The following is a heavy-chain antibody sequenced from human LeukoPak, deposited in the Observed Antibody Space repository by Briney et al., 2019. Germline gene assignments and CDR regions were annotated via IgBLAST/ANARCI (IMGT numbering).Heavy chain of an antibody. V-gene: IGHV4-4*07. D-gene: IGHD3-22*01. J-gene: IGHJ3*02. CDR3: ARKTYYYDSSGYTLKDAFYI. CDR1: GGSISSYY. Sequence: SETLSLTCTVSGGSISSYYWSWIRQPAGKGLEWIGRIYTSGSANYNPSLQSRVTMSVDRSKKQFSLKLSSVSAADTAVYYCARKTYYYDSSGYTLKDAFYIWGQGTMVTVSS. CDR2: IYTSGSA.